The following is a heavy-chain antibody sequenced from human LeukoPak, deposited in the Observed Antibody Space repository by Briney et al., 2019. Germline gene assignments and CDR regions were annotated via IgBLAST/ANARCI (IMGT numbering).Heavy chain of an antibody. Sequence: PGGSLRLSCAASGFTFSSYGMHWVRQAPGKGLEWVAVIWYDGSNKYYADSVKGRFTISRDNSKNTLYLQMNSLRAEDTAVYYCATRAASGNGYGSSGAFDIWGQGTMVTVSS. D-gene: IGHD5-12*01. V-gene: IGHV3-33*01. J-gene: IGHJ3*02. CDR2: IWYDGSNK. CDR1: GFTFSSYG. CDR3: ATRAASGNGYGSSGAFDI.